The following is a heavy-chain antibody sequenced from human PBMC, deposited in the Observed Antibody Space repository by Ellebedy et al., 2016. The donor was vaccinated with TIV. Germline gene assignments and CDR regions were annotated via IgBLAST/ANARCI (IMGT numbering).Heavy chain of an antibody. CDR3: ARVTDTAMATLDY. CDR1: GYTFTSYY. Sequence: ASVKVSCKASGYTFTSYYMHWVRQAPGQGLEWMGIINPSGGSTNYAQKFQGRVTITADESTSTAYMELSSLRSEDTAVYYCARVTDTAMATLDYWGQGTLVTVSS. J-gene: IGHJ4*02. CDR2: INPSGGST. D-gene: IGHD5-18*01. V-gene: IGHV1-46*01.